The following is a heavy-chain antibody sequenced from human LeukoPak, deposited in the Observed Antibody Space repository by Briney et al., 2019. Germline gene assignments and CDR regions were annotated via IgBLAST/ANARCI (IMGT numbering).Heavy chain of an antibody. CDR2: ISGRGDST. D-gene: IGHD1-14*01. J-gene: IGHJ4*02. Sequence: GGSLRLSCAASGFTFNTYVMNWVRQAPGKGLEWVSSISGRGDSTFYADSVKGRFTISRDNSKNTLYLQMNSLRAEDTAVYYCAKDQIPSGCDYWGQGTLVTVSS. CDR1: GFTFNTYV. CDR3: AKDQIPSGCDY. V-gene: IGHV3-23*01.